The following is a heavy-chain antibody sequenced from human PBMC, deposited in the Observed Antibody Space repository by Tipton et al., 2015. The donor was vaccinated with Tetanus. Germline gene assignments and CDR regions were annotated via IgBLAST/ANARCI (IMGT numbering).Heavy chain of an antibody. V-gene: IGHV4-59*01. J-gene: IGHJ4*02. CDR1: GVSISSYY. CDR3: ARDERYGDYAY. CDR2: TYYSGST. D-gene: IGHD4-17*01. Sequence: TLSLTCTVSGVSISSYYWSWIRQSPGKGLEWIGYTYYSGSTGYNPSLKSRVTISIDSSKNQFSLKLTSVTAADTAVYYCARDERYGDYAYWGQGALVTVSS.